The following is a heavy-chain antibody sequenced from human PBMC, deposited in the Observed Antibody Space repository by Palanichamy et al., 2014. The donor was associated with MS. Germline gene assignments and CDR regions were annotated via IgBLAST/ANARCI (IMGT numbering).Heavy chain of an antibody. D-gene: IGHD3-3*01. CDR1: GYTFTDYG. CDR3: ARDPYDFWTGYSVPGTKWSDP. V-gene: IGHV1-18*01. CDR2: ISTHNGNT. J-gene: IGHJ5*02. Sequence: QVQLVQSGTEVKKPGASVKVSCKTSGYTFTDYGIGWVRQAPGQGLEWVGWISTHNGNTNYAQNLQGRVTLTIDTSTSTAYMELRSLGSDDTAIYYCARDPYDFWTGYSVPGTKWSDPWGQGTLVTVSS.